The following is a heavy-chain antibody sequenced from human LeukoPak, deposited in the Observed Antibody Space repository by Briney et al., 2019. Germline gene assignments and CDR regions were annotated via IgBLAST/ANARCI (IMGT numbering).Heavy chain of an antibody. V-gene: IGHV1-69*05. CDR3: ARDLYCSGGSCYATGWFDP. D-gene: IGHD2-15*01. CDR1: GGTFSGYA. J-gene: IGHJ5*02. CDR2: IIPIFGTA. Sequence: ASVKVSCKASGGTFSGYAISWVRQAPGQGLEWMGRIIPIFGTANYAQKFQGRVTITTDESTSTAYMELSSLRSEDTAVYYCARDLYCSGGSCYATGWFDPWGQGTLVTVSS.